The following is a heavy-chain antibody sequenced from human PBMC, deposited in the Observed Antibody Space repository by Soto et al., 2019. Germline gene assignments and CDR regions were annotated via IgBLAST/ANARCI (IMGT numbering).Heavy chain of an antibody. D-gene: IGHD6-13*01. CDR3: ASSIAAAGTTFDI. Sequence: SETLSLTCAVYGGSFSGYYWSWIRQPPGKGLEWIGEINHSGSTNYNPSLKSRVTISVDTSKNQFSLKLSSVTAADTAVYYCASSIAAAGTTFDIWGQGTMVTVSS. CDR1: GGSFSGYY. CDR2: INHSGST. J-gene: IGHJ3*02. V-gene: IGHV4-34*01.